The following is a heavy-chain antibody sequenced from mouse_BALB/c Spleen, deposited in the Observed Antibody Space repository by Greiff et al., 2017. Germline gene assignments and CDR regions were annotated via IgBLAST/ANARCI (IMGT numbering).Heavy chain of an antibody. D-gene: IGHD4-1*01. J-gene: IGHJ4*01. CDR1: GFAFSSYD. CDR3: ARQELGRAMDY. V-gene: IGHV5-12-1*01. Sequence: EVQGVESGGGLVKPGGSLKLSCAASGFAFSSYDMSWVRQTPEKRLEWVAYISSGGGSTYYPDTVKGRFTISRDNAKNTLYLQMSSLKSEDTAMYYCARQELGRAMDYWGQGTSVTVSS. CDR2: ISSGGGST.